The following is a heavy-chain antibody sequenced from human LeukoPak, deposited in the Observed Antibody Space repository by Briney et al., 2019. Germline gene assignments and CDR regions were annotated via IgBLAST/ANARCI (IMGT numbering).Heavy chain of an antibody. CDR2: IYSGGTT. CDR3: ARGGSYVDY. J-gene: IGHJ4*02. D-gene: IGHD1-26*01. CDR1: GFSVSPNY. V-gene: IGHV3-53*01. Sequence: PGGSLRLSCAASGFSVSPNYMIWVRQAPGKGLEWVSTIYSGGTTYYADSVKGRFTISRDSSKNTLFLQMNSLRAEETAVYYCARGGSYVDYWGQGTLVTVSS.